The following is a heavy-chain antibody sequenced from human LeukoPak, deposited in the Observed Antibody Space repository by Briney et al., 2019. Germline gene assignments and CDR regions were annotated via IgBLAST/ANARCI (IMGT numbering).Heavy chain of an antibody. CDR1: GFTCNTYN. V-gene: IGHV4-34*01. Sequence: PGGSLRLYCAASGFTCNTYNMNWVRQAPGQGLVWIVEINHSGSTNYKPSLKSRVTISDNTVKNQFSLKLSSVTGAATAVYCCGRHYACTYYDILTCYYSCFDPWGQGTLVTVSS. D-gene: IGHD3-9*01. CDR3: GRHYACTYYDILTCYYSCFDP. J-gene: IGHJ5*02. CDR2: INHSGST.